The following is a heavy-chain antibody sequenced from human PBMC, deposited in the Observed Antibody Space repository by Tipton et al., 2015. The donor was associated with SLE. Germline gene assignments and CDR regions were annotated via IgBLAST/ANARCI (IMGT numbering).Heavy chain of an antibody. Sequence: SLRLSCAASGFTFNSYIMNWVRQAPGKGLEWVSSISSSGTTTYYADSVKGRFTISRDNSKNTVYLQMNSLRVEDTAVYYCAKGRVVVIWDTDAFDIWGQGTMVTVSS. J-gene: IGHJ3*02. CDR3: AKGRVVVIWDTDAFDI. CDR2: ISSSGTTT. V-gene: IGHV3-23*01. CDR1: GFTFNSYI. D-gene: IGHD3-22*01.